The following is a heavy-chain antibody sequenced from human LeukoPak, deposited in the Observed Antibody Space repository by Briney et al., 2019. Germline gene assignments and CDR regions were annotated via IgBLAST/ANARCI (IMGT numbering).Heavy chain of an antibody. CDR1: GGTFSSYA. V-gene: IGHV1-69*04. CDR2: IIPILGIA. D-gene: IGHD1-26*01. CDR3: ARADSGSYRGAFDY. J-gene: IGHJ4*02. Sequence: GASVKVSCKASGGTFSSYAISWVRRAPGQGLEWMGRIIPILGIANYAQKFQGRVTITADKSTSTAYMELSSLRSDDTAVYYCARADSGSYRGAFDYWGQGTLVTVSS.